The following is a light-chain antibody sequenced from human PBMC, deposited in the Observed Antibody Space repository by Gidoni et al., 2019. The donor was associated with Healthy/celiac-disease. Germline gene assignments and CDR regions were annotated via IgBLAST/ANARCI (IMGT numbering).Light chain of an antibody. J-gene: IGKJ2*01. Sequence: DIQMTQSPSSLSASVVDRVTITCRASQSISSYLNWYQQKPGKAPKLLIYAASSLQSGVPSRFSGSGSVTDFTLTISSLQPEDFATYYCQQSYSTPHTFGQGTKLEIK. CDR2: AAS. CDR1: QSISSY. V-gene: IGKV1-39*01. CDR3: QQSYSTPHT.